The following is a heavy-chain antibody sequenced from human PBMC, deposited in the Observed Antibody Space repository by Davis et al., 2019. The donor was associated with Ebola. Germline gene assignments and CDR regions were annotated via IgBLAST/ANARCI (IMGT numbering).Heavy chain of an antibody. CDR2: IHYDGST. CDR1: GSPISNAYY. J-gene: IGHJ4*02. CDR3: ASHNYGGDSEFDN. Sequence: PSETLSLTCAVSGSPISNAYYWGWIRRSPGKGLEWIGEIHYDGSTNYNPSLKSRVTILIDTSKNQFSLKLSSVTAADTAVYSCASHNYGGDSEFDNWGQGTLVNVSS. V-gene: IGHV4-38-2*01. D-gene: IGHD2-21*02.